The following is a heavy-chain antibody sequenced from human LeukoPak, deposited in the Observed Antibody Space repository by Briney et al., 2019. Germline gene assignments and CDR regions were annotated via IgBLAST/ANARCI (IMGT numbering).Heavy chain of an antibody. J-gene: IGHJ4*02. CDR1: GVSISSYY. V-gene: IGHV4-59*01. CDR2: IYYSGST. CDR3: ARYSYGDFYYFDY. Sequence: SSETLSLTCTVSGVSISSYYWSWIRQPPGKGLEWIGYIYYSGSTNYNPSLKSRVTISVDTSKNQFSLKLSSVTAADTAVYYCARYSYGDFYYFDYWGQGTLVTVSS. D-gene: IGHD4-17*01.